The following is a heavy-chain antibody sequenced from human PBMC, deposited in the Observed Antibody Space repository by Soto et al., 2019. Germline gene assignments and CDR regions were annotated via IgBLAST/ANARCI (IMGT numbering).Heavy chain of an antibody. CDR3: TSDQGGSYDSWIDP. CDR2: ISSGSDFI. D-gene: IGHD1-26*01. Sequence: EVQVVESGGGLVKPGGSLRLSCNFSFSMYSMDWVRQAPGKGLEWVASISSGSDFIKYADSVKGRFTISRDNTKNSVSLQMNGLRVEDTAMYYSTSDQGGSYDSWIDPWGRGTLVTVSS. V-gene: IGHV3-21*02. J-gene: IGHJ5*02. CDR1: FSMYS.